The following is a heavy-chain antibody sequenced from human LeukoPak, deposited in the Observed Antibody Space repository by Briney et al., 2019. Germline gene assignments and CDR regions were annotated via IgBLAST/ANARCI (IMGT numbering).Heavy chain of an antibody. J-gene: IGHJ4*02. CDR2: INAGNGNT. CDR1: GYTFTNYA. Sequence: GASVKVSCKASGYTFTNYAMHWVRQAPGRRLEWMGWINAGNGNTKYSQKFQGRVTITRDTSASTAYMELSSLRSEDTALYYCARASIAVAGELDYWGQGTLVTVSS. V-gene: IGHV1-3*01. CDR3: ARASIAVAGELDY. D-gene: IGHD6-19*01.